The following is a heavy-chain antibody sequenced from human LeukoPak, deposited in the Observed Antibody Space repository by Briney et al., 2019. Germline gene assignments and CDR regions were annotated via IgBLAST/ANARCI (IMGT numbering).Heavy chain of an antibody. V-gene: IGHV3-30*18. CDR2: ISYDGSNK. Sequence: GGSLRLSCAASGFTFSSYGMHWVRQAPGKGLEWVAVISYDGSNKYYADSVKGRFNISRDNSKNTLYLQMNSLRAEDTAVYYCAKVRAVAGTNYFDYWGQGTLVTVSS. CDR3: AKVRAVAGTNYFDY. J-gene: IGHJ4*02. CDR1: GFTFSSYG. D-gene: IGHD6-19*01.